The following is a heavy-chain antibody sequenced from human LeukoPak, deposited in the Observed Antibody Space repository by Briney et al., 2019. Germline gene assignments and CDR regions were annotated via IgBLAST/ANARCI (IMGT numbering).Heavy chain of an antibody. CDR3: AKAFFSGSGGNHKHFDS. D-gene: IGHD3-10*01. V-gene: IGHV3-30*18. CDR2: ISYDGSNK. CDR1: GFTSSSYG. J-gene: IGHJ4*02. Sequence: PGGSLRLSCAASGFTSSSYGMHWVRQAPGKGLEWVAVISYDGSNKYYADSVKGRFTISRDNSKNTLYLQMNSLRAEDTAVYYCAKAFFSGSGGNHKHFDSWGQGTLVTVSS.